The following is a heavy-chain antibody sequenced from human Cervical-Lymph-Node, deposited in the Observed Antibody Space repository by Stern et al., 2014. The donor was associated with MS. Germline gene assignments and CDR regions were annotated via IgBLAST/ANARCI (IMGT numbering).Heavy chain of an antibody. D-gene: IGHD6-13*01. J-gene: IGHJ4*02. CDR1: GGSLSRNNW. Sequence: QLQLQESGPGLVKPSGTLSLTCAVSGGSLSRNNWWSWVRQPPGKGLEWIGEIHPSGSPHYSPSLQSRVTISVDESQNQFFLIVSYVTAADTAVYYCAESKGAAALDFWGQGYLVTVSS. CDR2: IHPSGSP. V-gene: IGHV4-4*02. CDR3: AESKGAAALDF.